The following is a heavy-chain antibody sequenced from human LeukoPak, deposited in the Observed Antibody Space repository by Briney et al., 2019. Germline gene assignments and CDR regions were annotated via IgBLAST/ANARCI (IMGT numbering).Heavy chain of an antibody. CDR1: GFTFSSYW. V-gene: IGHV3-7*03. D-gene: IGHD3-16*01. J-gene: IGHJ6*02. Sequence: GGSLRLSCAASGFTFSSYWMNWARKAPGKGLEWVASINHNGNVNYYVDSVKGRFTISRDNAKNSLYLQMSNLRAEDTAVYFCARGGGLDVWGQGATVTVSS. CDR2: INHNGNVN. CDR3: ARGGGLDV.